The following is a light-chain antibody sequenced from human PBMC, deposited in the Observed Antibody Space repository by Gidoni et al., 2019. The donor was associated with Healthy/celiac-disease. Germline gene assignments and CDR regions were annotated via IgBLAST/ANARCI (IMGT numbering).Light chain of an antibody. Sequence: DIVMTQSPDSLAVSLGERATINCKSSQSVLYSSNNKNYLAWYQQKPGQPPKLLIYWASTQEPGVPDRCRGSGSGTDFTLTISSLQAEDVAVYYCQQYDSTPPWTFGQGTKVEIK. J-gene: IGKJ1*01. CDR2: WAS. CDR1: QSVLYSSNNKNY. V-gene: IGKV4-1*01. CDR3: QQYDSTPPWT.